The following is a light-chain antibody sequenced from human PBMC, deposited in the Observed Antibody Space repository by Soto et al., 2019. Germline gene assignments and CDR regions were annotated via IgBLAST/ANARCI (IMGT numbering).Light chain of an antibody. CDR1: ESINNW. CDR3: QQYSTYMYT. CDR2: KAS. V-gene: IGKV1-5*03. J-gene: IGKJ2*01. Sequence: DIQMTQSPSTLSASIGDKVTITCRATESINNWLAWYQQKPGKAPKLLMYKASSLERGVPSRFSGSGSGTEFTLTISSLQPEDCSTYYCQQYSTYMYTFGLGTKLEI.